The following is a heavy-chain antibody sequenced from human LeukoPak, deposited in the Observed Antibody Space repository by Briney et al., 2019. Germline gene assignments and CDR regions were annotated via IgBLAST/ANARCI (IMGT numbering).Heavy chain of an antibody. CDR2: IKQDGSEK. V-gene: IGHV3-7*03. J-gene: IGHJ3*02. CDR3: AKSSSTFYYDSSGHLRSGAFDI. Sequence: GGSLRLSCAASGFTFSSYWMSWVRQAPGKGLEWVANIKQDGSEKYYVDSVKGRFTISRDNAKNSLYLQMNSLRAEDTALYYCAKSSSTFYYDSSGHLRSGAFDIWGQGTMVTVSP. D-gene: IGHD3-22*01. CDR1: GFTFSSYW.